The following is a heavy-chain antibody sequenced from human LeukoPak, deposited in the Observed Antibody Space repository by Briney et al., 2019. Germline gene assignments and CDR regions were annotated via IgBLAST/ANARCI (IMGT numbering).Heavy chain of an antibody. CDR3: ASLLGYDFWSGYWQFNYYGMDV. CDR2: ISWNSGSI. Sequence: AGGSLRLSCAASGFTFDDYAMHWVRQAPGKGLEWVSGISWNSGSIGYADSVKGRFTISRDNAKNTLYLQMNSLRAEDTAVYYCASLLGYDFWSGYWQFNYYGMDVWGQGTTVTVSS. D-gene: IGHD3-3*01. V-gene: IGHV3-9*01. CDR1: GFTFDDYA. J-gene: IGHJ6*02.